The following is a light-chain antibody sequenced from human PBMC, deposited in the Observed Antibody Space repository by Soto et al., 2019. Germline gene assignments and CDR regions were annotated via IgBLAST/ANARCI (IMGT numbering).Light chain of an antibody. CDR2: GAS. Sequence: EVVLTQSPGILSLSPGERASLSCRVSQSISSSYLAWYQQKPGQAPRLLIYGASSRATGIPDRFSGSASGTDFPLTISRLEPEDFAVYYCQQYGSSPYTFGQGTKLEIK. J-gene: IGKJ2*01. CDR3: QQYGSSPYT. CDR1: QSISSSY. V-gene: IGKV3-20*01.